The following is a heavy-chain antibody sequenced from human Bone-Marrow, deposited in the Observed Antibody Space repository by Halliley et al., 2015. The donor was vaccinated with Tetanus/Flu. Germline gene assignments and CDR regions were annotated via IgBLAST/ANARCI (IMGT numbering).Heavy chain of an antibody. D-gene: IGHD6-13*01. CDR2: ISWNSGTI. CDR1: GFSYDDFA. Sequence: SLRLSCAATGFSYDDFAMHWVRQVPGRGLEWVSGISWNSGTIEYADSVKGRATISRDNAKNSLYLQMNSLRVEDTALYYCVKDIDEQVAAPGTGAFDMWGQGTMVSVSS. J-gene: IGHJ3*02. V-gene: IGHV3-9*01. CDR3: VKDIDEQVAAPGTGAFDM.